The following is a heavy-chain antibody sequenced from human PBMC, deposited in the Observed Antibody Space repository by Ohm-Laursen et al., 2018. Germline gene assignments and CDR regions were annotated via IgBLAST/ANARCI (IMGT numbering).Heavy chain of an antibody. CDR1: GFSFSSYA. Sequence: SLRLSCSASGFSFSSYAMSWVRQAPGEGLEWVSTISNSGSNTYYADSVKGRFTISRDNSKNTLFLQMDGLRAEDTAVYYCAKAGMNYYFDYWGQGTLVTVSS. V-gene: IGHV3-23*01. CDR3: AKAGMNYYFDY. D-gene: IGHD3-10*01. CDR2: ISNSGSNT. J-gene: IGHJ4*02.